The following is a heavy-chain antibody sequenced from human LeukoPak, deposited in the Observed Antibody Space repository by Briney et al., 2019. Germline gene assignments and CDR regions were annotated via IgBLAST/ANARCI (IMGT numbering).Heavy chain of an antibody. J-gene: IGHJ4*02. D-gene: IGHD2-2*01. CDR1: GYTFTGYY. Sequence: ASVNVSCKASGYTFTGYYMHWVRQAPGQGLEWMGRINPNSGGTNYAQKFQGRVTMTRDTSISTAYMELSRLRSDDTAVYYCARELGYCSSTSCLTPNGYWGQGTLVTVSS. CDR2: INPNSGGT. V-gene: IGHV1-2*06. CDR3: ARELGYCSSTSCLTPNGY.